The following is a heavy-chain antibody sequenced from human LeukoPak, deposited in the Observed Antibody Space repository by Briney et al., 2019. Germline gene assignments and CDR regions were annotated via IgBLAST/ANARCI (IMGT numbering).Heavy chain of an antibody. CDR2: ISSSSSYI. CDR1: GFTFSYYS. CDR3: ARDLWGTTVTTDYFDS. D-gene: IGHD4-17*01. J-gene: IGHJ4*02. V-gene: IGHV3-21*01. Sequence: GGSLRLSCAVSGFTFSYYSMNWVRQAPGKGLEWVSSISSSSSYIYYADSVKGRFTISRDNAKNSLYLQMISLRAEDMAVYYCARDLWGTTVTTDYFDSWGQGTLVTVSS.